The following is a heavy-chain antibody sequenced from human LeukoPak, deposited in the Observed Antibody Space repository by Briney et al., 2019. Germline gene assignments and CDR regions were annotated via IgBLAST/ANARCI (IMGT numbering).Heavy chain of an antibody. J-gene: IGHJ6*02. V-gene: IGHV3-23*01. Sequence: GGSLRLSCAASGFTFSSYAMSWVRQAPGKGLEWVSAISGSGGSIYYADSVKGRFTISRDNSKNTLYLQMNSLRAEDTAVYYCAKASAADILYNYGMDVWGQGTTVTVSS. D-gene: IGHD6-25*01. CDR2: ISGSGGSI. CDR1: GFTFSSYA. CDR3: AKASAADILYNYGMDV.